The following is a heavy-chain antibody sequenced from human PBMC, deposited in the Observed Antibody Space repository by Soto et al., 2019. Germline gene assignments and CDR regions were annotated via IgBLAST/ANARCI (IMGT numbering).Heavy chain of an antibody. V-gene: IGHV1-46*01. CDR2: INPSGGST. D-gene: IGHD6-19*01. J-gene: IGHJ6*02. Sequence: ASVKVSCKASGYTFTSYYMHWVRQAPGQGLEWMGIINPSGGSTSYAQKFQGRVTMTRDTSTSTVYMELSSLRSEDTAVYYCARGHSKWLVPGGMDVWGQGTTVTVSS. CDR1: GYTFTSYY. CDR3: ARGHSKWLVPGGMDV.